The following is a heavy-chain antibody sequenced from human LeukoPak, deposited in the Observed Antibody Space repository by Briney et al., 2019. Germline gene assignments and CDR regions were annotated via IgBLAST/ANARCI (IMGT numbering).Heavy chain of an antibody. Sequence: SQTLSLACTVSGRSISSSSYYWGWLRQPAGRGREWFGYIYYSGTTNYNPSLKRRVTISVDTSKNQFSLKLSSVTAADTAVYYCARSENYDFWSGYPPEYYYYMAVWGKGTTVTVSS. V-gene: IGHV4-61*05. CDR1: GRSISSSSYY. CDR3: ARSENYDFWSGYPPEYYYYMAV. J-gene: IGHJ6*03. D-gene: IGHD3-3*01. CDR2: IYYSGTT.